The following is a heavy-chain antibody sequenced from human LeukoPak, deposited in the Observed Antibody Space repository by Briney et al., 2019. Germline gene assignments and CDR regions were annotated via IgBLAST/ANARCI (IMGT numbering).Heavy chain of an antibody. CDR1: GGSISSYY. Sequence: PSETLSLTCTVSGGSISSYYWSWIRQPAGKGLEWIGRIYTSGSTNYNPSLKSRVTMSVDTSKNQFSLKLSSVTAADTAVYYCARERYCGGECYLQWFDPWGQGTLVTVSS. CDR3: ARERYCGGECYLQWFDP. J-gene: IGHJ5*02. CDR2: IYTSGST. V-gene: IGHV4-4*07. D-gene: IGHD2-21*01.